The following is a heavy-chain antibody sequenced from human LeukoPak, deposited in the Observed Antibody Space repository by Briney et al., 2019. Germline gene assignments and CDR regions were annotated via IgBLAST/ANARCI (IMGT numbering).Heavy chain of an antibody. CDR3: ARGRRWDLLVSLIDASDI. J-gene: IGHJ3*02. V-gene: IGHV3-53*01. CDR2: IFSGGST. CDR1: GLSVSSNF. Sequence: GGSLRLSCAASGLSVSSNFMTWVRQAPGKGLEWVSVIFSGGSTYYADSVKGRFTISRDNSKNTLYLQMNSLRAEDTAVYYCARGRRWDLLVSLIDASDIWGQGTMVTVSS. D-gene: IGHD1-26*01.